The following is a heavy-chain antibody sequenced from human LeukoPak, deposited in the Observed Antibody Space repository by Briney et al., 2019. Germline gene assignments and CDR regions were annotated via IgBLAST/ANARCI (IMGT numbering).Heavy chain of an antibody. CDR1: GFTFSSYA. Sequence: GGSLRLSCAASGFTFSSYAMSWVRQAPGKGLEWVSAISGSGGSTYYADSVKGRFTISRDNSKNTLYLQMNSLRAEDTAVYYCASYLYWWSDLGYWGQGTLVTVSA. CDR3: ASYLYWWSDLGY. J-gene: IGHJ4*02. D-gene: IGHD2-8*02. V-gene: IGHV3-23*01. CDR2: ISGSGGST.